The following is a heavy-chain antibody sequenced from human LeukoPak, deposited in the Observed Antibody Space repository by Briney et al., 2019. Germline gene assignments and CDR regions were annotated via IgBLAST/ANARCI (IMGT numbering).Heavy chain of an antibody. Sequence: GGSLRLSCAASGFIFTDYYMSWIRQAPGKGLEWVSSIGTSGSHIYYADSVKGRFTTSRDNAKNSLYLQMNSPRADDTAVYYCARGDWYFDYWDQGTLVTVSS. CDR3: ARGDWYFDY. D-gene: IGHD2-21*01. V-gene: IGHV3-11*01. J-gene: IGHJ4*02. CDR2: IGTSGSHI. CDR1: GFIFTDYY.